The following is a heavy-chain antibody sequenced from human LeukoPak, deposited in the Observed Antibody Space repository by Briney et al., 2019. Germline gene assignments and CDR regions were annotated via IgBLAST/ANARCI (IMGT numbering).Heavy chain of an antibody. CDR1: GFTFTSKS. V-gene: IGHV3-21*01. Sequence: GSLSLSCAASGFTFTSKSMHWVRQAPGKGLEWVSSISNTGNYIYHADSVKGRFTISRDNAKNLLFLEMNSLRAEDTAVYYCARDGRSYWDLSKVGYFDYWGQGSLVTVSS. J-gene: IGHJ4*02. CDR3: ARDGRSYWDLSKVGYFDY. D-gene: IGHD2-15*01. CDR2: ISNTGNYI.